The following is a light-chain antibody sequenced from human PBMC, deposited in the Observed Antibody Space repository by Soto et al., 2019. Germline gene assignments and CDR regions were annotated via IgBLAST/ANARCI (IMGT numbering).Light chain of an antibody. Sequence: EIVLTQSPGTLSLSPGERATLSCRASQSVGNNYLAWYQQKPGQAPRLLIYDASNRATGIPDRFSGSGSGTDFTLTISRLEPEDFAVYYCQQCATSPLTFGQGTRVDIK. CDR2: DAS. V-gene: IGKV3-20*01. J-gene: IGKJ1*01. CDR1: QSVGNNY. CDR3: QQCATSPLT.